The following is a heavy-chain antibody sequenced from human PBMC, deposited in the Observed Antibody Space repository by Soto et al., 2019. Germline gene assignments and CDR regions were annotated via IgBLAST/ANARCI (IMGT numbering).Heavy chain of an antibody. CDR3: ARVLAVAGYNWFDP. CDR2: IYTSGST. D-gene: IGHD6-19*01. J-gene: IGHJ5*02. V-gene: IGHV4-4*07. CDR1: GGSISSYY. Sequence: SETLSLTCTVSGGSISSYYWSWIRQPAGKGLEWIGRIYTSGSTNYNPSLKSRVTMSVDASKNQFSLKLSSVTAADTAVYYCARVLAVAGYNWFDPWGQGTLVTVSS.